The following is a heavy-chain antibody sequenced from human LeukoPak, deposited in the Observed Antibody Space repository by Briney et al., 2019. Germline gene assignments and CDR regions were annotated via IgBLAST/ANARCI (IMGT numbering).Heavy chain of an antibody. D-gene: IGHD3-10*02. Sequence: GGSLRLSCAASGFTFSSYEMNWVRQAPGKGLEWVSYISSGGSTIYYADSVKGRFTISRDNAKNSLYLQMNSLRAEDTAVYYCAELGITMIGGVWGKGTTVTISS. V-gene: IGHV3-48*03. CDR3: AELGITMIGGV. CDR2: ISSGGSTI. J-gene: IGHJ6*04. CDR1: GFTFSSYE.